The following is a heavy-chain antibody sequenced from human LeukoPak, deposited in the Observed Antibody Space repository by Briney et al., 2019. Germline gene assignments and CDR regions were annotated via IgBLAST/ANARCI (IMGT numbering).Heavy chain of an antibody. J-gene: IGHJ4*02. D-gene: IGHD3-10*01. CDR2: MNPNSGST. V-gene: IGHV1-8*01. CDR1: GYTFTSYD. CDR3: ARRYDSGSYHLPH. Sequence: ASVKVSCKASGYTFTSYDINWVRQAAGQGLEWMGWMNPNSGSTGYAQKFQGRTTMARNTSISTAYMELSSLTSEDTAVYFCARRYDSGSYHLPHWGQGTLVTVSS.